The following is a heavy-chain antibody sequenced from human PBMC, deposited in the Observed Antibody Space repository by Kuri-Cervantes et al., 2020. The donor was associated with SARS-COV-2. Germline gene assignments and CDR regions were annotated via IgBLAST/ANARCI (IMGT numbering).Heavy chain of an antibody. CDR3: ARVGPQLWATYCYYGMDV. CDR1: GFTFSSYE. J-gene: IGHJ6*02. V-gene: IGHV3-48*03. D-gene: IGHD5-18*01. CDR2: ISSSGSTI. Sequence: GESLMISCAASGFTFSSYEMNWVRQAPGKGLEWVSYISSSGSTIYYADSVKGRFTISRDNAKNSMYLQMNSLRAEDTAVYYCARVGPQLWATYCYYGMDVWGQGTTVTVSS.